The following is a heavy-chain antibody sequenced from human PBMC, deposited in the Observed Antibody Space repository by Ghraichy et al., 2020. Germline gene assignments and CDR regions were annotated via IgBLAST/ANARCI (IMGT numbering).Heavy chain of an antibody. V-gene: IGHV3-7*01. J-gene: IGHJ4*02. D-gene: IGHD2-2*01. CDR3: ARKGTSCSNNSFYGLDY. CDR2: INQDGSET. CDR1: GFTFSGFW. Sequence: GGSLRLSCAASGFTFSGFWMAWVRQAPGKGLEWVANINQDGSETYYVDSVKGRFTISRDNAKNSLILQMNSLRAEDTAVYYCARKGTSCSNNSFYGLDYWGQGTLVTVSP.